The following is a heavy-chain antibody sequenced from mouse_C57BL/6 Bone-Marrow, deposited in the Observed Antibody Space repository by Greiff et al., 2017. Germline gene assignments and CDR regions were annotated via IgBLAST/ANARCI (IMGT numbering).Heavy chain of an antibody. D-gene: IGHD4-1*01. CDR2: IYPRSGNT. CDR3: AREDWDVGAY. CDR1: GYTFTSYG. Sequence: VQGVESGAELARPGASVKLSCKASGYTFTSYGISWVKQRTGQGLEWIGEIYPRSGNTYYNEKFKGKATLTADKSSSTAYMELRSLTSEDSAVYFCAREDWDVGAYWGQGTLVTVSA. J-gene: IGHJ3*01. V-gene: IGHV1-81*01.